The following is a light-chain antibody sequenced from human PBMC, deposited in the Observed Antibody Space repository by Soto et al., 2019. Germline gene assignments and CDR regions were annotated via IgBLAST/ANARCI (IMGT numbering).Light chain of an antibody. V-gene: IGLV1-40*01. J-gene: IGLJ2*01. CDR1: SSNIGAGYD. Sequence: QSVLTQPPSVSGAPGQRVTISCTGSSSNIGAGYDVYWYQQFSGTAPKLLIFGSNYRPSGVPDRFSGSKSGSSASLAITDLQPEDEADYFCQSYDTSLRVLFGGGTKLTVL. CDR2: GSN. CDR3: QSYDTSLRVL.